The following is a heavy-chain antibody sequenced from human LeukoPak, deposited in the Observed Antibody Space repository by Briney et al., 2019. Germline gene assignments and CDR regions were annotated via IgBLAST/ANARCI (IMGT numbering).Heavy chain of an antibody. CDR3: ARITDNYYDSSPGAFDI. V-gene: IGHV3-66*01. CDR2: IYSGGST. D-gene: IGHD3-22*01. CDR1: GFTVSSNY. Sequence: GGSLRLSCAASGFTVSSNYMSWVRQAPGKGLEWVSVIYSGGSTYYADSVKGRFTISRDNSKNTLYLQMNSLRAEDTAVYYCARITDNYYDSSPGAFDIWGQGTMVTVSS. J-gene: IGHJ3*02.